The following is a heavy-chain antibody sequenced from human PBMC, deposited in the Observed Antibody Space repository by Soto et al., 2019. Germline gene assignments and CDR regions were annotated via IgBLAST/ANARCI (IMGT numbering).Heavy chain of an antibody. CDR2: INPEGSAK. V-gene: IGHV3-7*01. J-gene: IGHJ4*02. CDR3: ATYYANSGPINS. D-gene: IGHD3-22*01. Sequence: PGGSLRLSCAASGFTFSNCWMTWARQAPGKGLEWVANINPEGSAKYYVDSVKGRFTISRDNAKNSLYLQMNSLRVEDTAVYYCATYYANSGPINSLGRGTLVTVAS. CDR1: GFTFSNCW.